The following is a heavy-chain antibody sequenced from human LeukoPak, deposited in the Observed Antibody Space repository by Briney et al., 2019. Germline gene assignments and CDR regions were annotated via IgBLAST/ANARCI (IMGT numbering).Heavy chain of an antibody. J-gene: IGHJ4*02. Sequence: KSSETLSLTCTVSGGSIGSSSYYWGWIRQPPGKGLEWIGSIYYSGSTYYNPSLKSRVTISVDTSKNQFSLKLSSVTAADTAVYYCASLTGYYPDYWGQGTLVTVSS. CDR2: IYYSGST. D-gene: IGHD3-9*01. CDR1: GGSIGSSSYY. V-gene: IGHV4-39*01. CDR3: ASLTGYYPDY.